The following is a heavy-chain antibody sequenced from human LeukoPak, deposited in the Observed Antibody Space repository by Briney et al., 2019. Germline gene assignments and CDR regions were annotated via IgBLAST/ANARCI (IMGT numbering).Heavy chain of an antibody. CDR1: GFTFGDYA. CDR3: TRELWPSGSYYFDY. J-gene: IGHJ4*02. V-gene: IGHV3-49*03. D-gene: IGHD1-26*01. Sequence: GGSLRLSCTASGFTFGDYAMSWFRQAPGKGPEWVGFIRSKAYGGTTEYAASVKGRFTISRDDSKSIAYLQMNSLKTEDTAVYYCTRELWPSGSYYFDYWGQGTLVTVSS. CDR2: IRSKAYGGTT.